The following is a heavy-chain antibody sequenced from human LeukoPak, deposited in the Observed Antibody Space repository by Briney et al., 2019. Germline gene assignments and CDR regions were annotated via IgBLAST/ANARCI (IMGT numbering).Heavy chain of an antibody. CDR1: GFTFDDYA. CDR3: AKGAGWWEPQAYYYYYMDV. J-gene: IGHJ6*03. V-gene: IGHV3-9*03. D-gene: IGHD1-26*01. CDR2: ISWNSGSI. Sequence: SGGSLRLSCAASGFTFDDYAMHWVRQAPGKGLEWVSGISWNSGSIGYADSVKGRFTISRDNAKNSLYLQMNSLRAEDMALYHCAKGAGWWEPQAYYYYYMDVWGKGTTVTVSS.